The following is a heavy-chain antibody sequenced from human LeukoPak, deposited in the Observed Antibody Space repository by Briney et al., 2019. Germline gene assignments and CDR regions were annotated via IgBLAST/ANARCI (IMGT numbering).Heavy chain of an antibody. J-gene: IGHJ4*02. Sequence: SETLSLTCTVSGGSISSSSYYWGWIRQPPGKGLEWIGSIYYSGSTNYNPSLKSRVTISVDTSKNQFSLKLSSVTAADTAVYYCASAITVTTDYWGQGTLVTVS. CDR2: IYYSGST. CDR3: ASAITVTTDY. CDR1: GGSISSSSYY. D-gene: IGHD4-17*01. V-gene: IGHV4-39*07.